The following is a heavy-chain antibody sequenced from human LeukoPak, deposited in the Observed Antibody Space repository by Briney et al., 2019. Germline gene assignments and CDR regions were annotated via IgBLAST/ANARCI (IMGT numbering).Heavy chain of an antibody. J-gene: IGHJ1*01. Sequence: PGGSLRLFCATSGFTFSNYAIHWVRQAPGKGLEWVADISFDEDNEYYADSVRGRFMIARDNSKNTVYLQMNSLTIEDTAVYYCAREPSGNFGQLVSSAEYFQHWGQGTRVTVSS. V-gene: IGHV3-30-3*01. CDR3: AREPSGNFGQLVSSAEYFQH. CDR2: ISFDEDNE. D-gene: IGHD5/OR15-5a*01. CDR1: GFTFSNYA.